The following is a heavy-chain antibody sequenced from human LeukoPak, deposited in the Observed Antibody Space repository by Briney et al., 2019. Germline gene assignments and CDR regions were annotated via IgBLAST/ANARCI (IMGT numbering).Heavy chain of an antibody. Sequence: SETLSLTCTVSGGSISSYYWSWIRQPPGKGLEWIGYIYYSGSTDYNPSLRSRVTISVDTSKNHFSLNLTSVTAADTAVYFCARGWGYFDLWGQGTLVSVSS. CDR2: IYYSGST. CDR1: GGSISSYY. V-gene: IGHV4-59*08. CDR3: ARGWGYFDL. J-gene: IGHJ4*02. D-gene: IGHD7-27*01.